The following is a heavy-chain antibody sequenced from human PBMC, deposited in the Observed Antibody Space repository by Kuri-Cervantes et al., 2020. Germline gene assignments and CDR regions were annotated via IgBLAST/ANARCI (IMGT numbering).Heavy chain of an antibody. Sequence: ESLKISCAVYGGSFSGYYWSWIRQPPGKGLEWIGEIDHLGSTNHNPSLKSRVTISVDTSKNQFSLKLSSVTAADTAVYYCARKTLYYYDSSGYRICDAFDIWGQGTMVTVSS. V-gene: IGHV4-34*01. CDR3: ARKTLYYYDSSGYRICDAFDI. J-gene: IGHJ3*02. CDR2: IDHLGST. CDR1: GGSFSGYY. D-gene: IGHD3-22*01.